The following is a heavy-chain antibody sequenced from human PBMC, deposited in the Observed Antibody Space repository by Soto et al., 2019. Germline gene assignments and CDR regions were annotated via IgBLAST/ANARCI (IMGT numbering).Heavy chain of an antibody. D-gene: IGHD6-19*01. CDR1: GGPISSSGDY. CDR2: ISNSGST. Sequence: QLQLQESGPGLVKPSETLSLTCTVTGGPISSSGDYWGWVRQTPGKGLEWIGTISNSGSTYYNPSVMIRVTITVDTSKKQFSLRLISVTAADTAVYYCARGLSSSAYLDYWGQGTLVTVSS. V-gene: IGHV4-39*01. J-gene: IGHJ4*02. CDR3: ARGLSSSAYLDY.